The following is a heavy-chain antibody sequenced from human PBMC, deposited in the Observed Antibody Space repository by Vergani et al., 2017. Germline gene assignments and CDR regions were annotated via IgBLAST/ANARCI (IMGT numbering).Heavy chain of an antibody. V-gene: IGHV1-69*01. J-gene: IGHJ6*03. D-gene: IGHD4-17*01. CDR2: IIPIFGTA. Sequence: QVQLVQSGAEVKKPGSSVKVSCKASGGTFSSYAISWVRQAPGQGLEWMGGIIPIFGTANYPQKFQGRVTITADESTSTAHMGLSSLRSEDTAVYYCARCRANYGDYPPYNYYYMDGCSKGTTVTVSS. CDR1: GGTFSSYA. CDR3: ARCRANYGDYPPYNYYYMDG.